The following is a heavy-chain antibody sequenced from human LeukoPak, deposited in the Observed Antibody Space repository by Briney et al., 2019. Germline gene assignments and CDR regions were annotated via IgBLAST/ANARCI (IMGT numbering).Heavy chain of an antibody. CDR2: INPDGSTT. CDR3: ARVLSGSWDWFDP. CDR1: GFTFSRYT. J-gene: IGHJ5*02. V-gene: IGHV3-74*01. D-gene: IGHD3-22*01. Sequence: GGSLRLSCAASGFTFSRYTMNWVRQTPGKGLEWVSRINPDGSTTTYADSVKGRFTISRDNAKNTVYLQMNSLRAEDTAVYYCARVLSGSWDWFDPWGQGTLVTVSS.